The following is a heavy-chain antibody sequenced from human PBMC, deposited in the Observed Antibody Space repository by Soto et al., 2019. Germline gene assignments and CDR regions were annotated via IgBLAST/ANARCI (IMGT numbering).Heavy chain of an antibody. D-gene: IGHD4-17*01. CDR3: ARDYGDAFDI. V-gene: IGHV1-2*02. CDR2: INPNSGGT. J-gene: IGHJ3*02. CDR1: GYTFTGYY. Sequence: QVQLVQSGAEVQKPGASVKVSCKASGYTFTGYYMHWVRQAPGQGLEWMGWINPNSGGTNYAQEFRGRVTLTRDTSISTAYMELSRLRSDDTALYYGARDYGDAFDIWGQGTMVTVSS.